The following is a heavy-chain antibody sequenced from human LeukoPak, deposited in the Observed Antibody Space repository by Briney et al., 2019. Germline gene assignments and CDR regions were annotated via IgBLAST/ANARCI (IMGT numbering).Heavy chain of an antibody. Sequence: GGSLRLSCAASGFTFSSYAMSWVRQAPGKGLEWVSVISGSGGSTYYADSVKGRFTISRDNAKNTLYLQLSGLRAEDTAVYYCAKDYEAYYYYYDMDVWGQGTTVTVSS. CDR2: ISGSGGST. CDR3: AKDYEAYYYYYDMDV. J-gene: IGHJ6*02. V-gene: IGHV3-23*01. D-gene: IGHD3-16*01. CDR1: GFTFSSYA.